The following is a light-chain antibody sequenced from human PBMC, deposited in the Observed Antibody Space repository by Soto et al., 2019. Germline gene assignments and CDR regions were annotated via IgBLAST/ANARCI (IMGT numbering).Light chain of an antibody. Sequence: EIVMTQSPATVSVSPGERATLSCRASQSVSDKLAWYQQKPGQAPRLLIYHASARATGIPARFSGSGSGTEFTLTISGLQSEDFAVYYCQQYNNWPITFGQGTRLEIK. CDR3: QQYNNWPIT. CDR1: QSVSDK. CDR2: HAS. V-gene: IGKV3-15*01. J-gene: IGKJ5*01.